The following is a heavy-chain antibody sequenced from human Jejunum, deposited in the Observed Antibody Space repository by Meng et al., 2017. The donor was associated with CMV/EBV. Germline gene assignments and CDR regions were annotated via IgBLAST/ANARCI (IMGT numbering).Heavy chain of an antibody. D-gene: IGHD1-14*01. CDR2: IKSKTDGGTT. J-gene: IGHJ4*02. V-gene: IGHV3-15*07. CDR3: TTVGPYSRSVY. Sequence: CAACGFTFSNAWMNWVRQAPEKGLEWVGRIKSKTDGGTTDYAAPVKGRFTISRDDSKNTLYLQMNSLKTEDTAVYYCTTVGPYSRSVYWGQGTLVTVSS. CDR1: GFTFSNAW.